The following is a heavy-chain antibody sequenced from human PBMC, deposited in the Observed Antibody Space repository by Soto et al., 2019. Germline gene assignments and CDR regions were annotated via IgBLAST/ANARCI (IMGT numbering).Heavy chain of an antibody. Sequence: SETLSLTCAVYAGSFSDYYCTWIRQPPGKGLEWIGEIHHSGSTNYNPSLKSRVTLSLDTSKNQFSLKLSSVTAEEAAVYYCASYCRGNYYYGYSFHLWGPGTPGTGFS. CDR3: ASYCRGNYYYGYSFHL. CDR2: IHHSGST. J-gene: IGHJ5*02. D-gene: IGHD3-10*01. V-gene: IGHV4-34*01. CDR1: AGSFSDYY.